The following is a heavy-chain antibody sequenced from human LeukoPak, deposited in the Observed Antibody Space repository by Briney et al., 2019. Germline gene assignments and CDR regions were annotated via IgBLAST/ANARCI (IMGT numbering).Heavy chain of an antibody. CDR2: INHSGST. CDR1: GGSFSGYY. Sequence: SETLSLTCAVYGGSFSGYYWSWIRQPPGKGLEWIGEINHSGSTNYNPSLKSRVTISVDTSKNQFSLKLSSVTAADTAVYYCARVKGAARPASAVSYYYYMDVWGKGTTVTVSS. D-gene: IGHD6-6*01. J-gene: IGHJ6*03. V-gene: IGHV4-34*01. CDR3: ARVKGAARPASAVSYYYYMDV.